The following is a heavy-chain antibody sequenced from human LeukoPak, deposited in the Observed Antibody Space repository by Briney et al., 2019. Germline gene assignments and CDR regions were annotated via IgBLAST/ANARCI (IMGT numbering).Heavy chain of an antibody. D-gene: IGHD4-17*01. Sequence: GGSLRLSCAASGFTFSSYAMSWVRQAPGKGLEWVSGISGSGGSTDYADSVKGRFTISRDNSKNTLYLQMNSLRAEDTAVYYCAKDRTRTTVTTLDYWSQGTLVTVSS. CDR1: GFTFSSYA. J-gene: IGHJ4*02. V-gene: IGHV3-23*01. CDR3: AKDRTRTTVTTLDY. CDR2: ISGSGGST.